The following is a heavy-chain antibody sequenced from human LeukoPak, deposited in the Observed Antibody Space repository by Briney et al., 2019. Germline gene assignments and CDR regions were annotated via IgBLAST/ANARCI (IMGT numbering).Heavy chain of an antibody. Sequence: PGGSLRLSCAASGFTFSDYGMHWVRQAPGKGLEWVAVISYDGHTKYYADSVKGRFTISGDNSKNTVYLQMNSLRAEDTAVYYCAKERSSGWPDYWGQGTLVTVSS. CDR3: AKERSSGWPDY. CDR1: GFTFSDYG. CDR2: ISYDGHTK. V-gene: IGHV3-30*18. D-gene: IGHD6-19*01. J-gene: IGHJ4*02.